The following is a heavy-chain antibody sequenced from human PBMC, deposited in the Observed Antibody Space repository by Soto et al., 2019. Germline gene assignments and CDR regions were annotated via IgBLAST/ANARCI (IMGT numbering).Heavy chain of an antibody. CDR1: GFTFSRYG. CDR3: ARDPSEGRIGNWFES. CDR2: ISSSTSYV. J-gene: IGHJ5*01. Sequence: EVQLVESGGGLVKPGGSLRLSCAASGFTFSRYGMNWLRQAPGKGLERVASISSSTSYVYYADSVKGRFSTSRDNAKNILYLEMYALRTEDTAVYYWARDPSEGRIGNWFESWGQGTLVTVSS. V-gene: IGHV3-21*06.